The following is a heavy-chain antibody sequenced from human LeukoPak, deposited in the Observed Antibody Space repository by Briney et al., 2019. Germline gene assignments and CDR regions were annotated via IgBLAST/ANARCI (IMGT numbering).Heavy chain of an antibody. V-gene: IGHV4-59*01. CDR1: GGSIRSYY. CDR3: ARAGGMSTAPLDLDR. CDR2: IYYSGNT. J-gene: IGHJ2*01. D-gene: IGHD5/OR15-5a*01. Sequence: TSETLSLTRTDTGGSIRSYYWSWIRPPPAKALDSIGHIYYSGNTNYNPSLKSRVTISVDTSKNQFSLKLTSVTAADTAVYYCARAGGMSTAPLDLDRWGRGTLVTVSS.